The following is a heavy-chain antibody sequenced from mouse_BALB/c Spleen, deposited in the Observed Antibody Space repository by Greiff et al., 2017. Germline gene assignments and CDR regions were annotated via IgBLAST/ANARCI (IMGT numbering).Heavy chain of an antibody. CDR1: GYTFTSYN. J-gene: IGHJ4*01. CDR2: IYPGNGDT. D-gene: IGHD2-3*01. V-gene: IGHV1-12*01. CDR3: ARGGYYVGYYAMDY. Sequence: LQQPGAELVKPGASVKMSCKASGYTFTSYNMHWVKQTPGQGLEWIGAIYPGNGDTSYNQKFKGKATLTADKSSSTAYMQLSSLTSEDSAVYYCARGGYYVGYYAMDYWGQGTSVTVSS.